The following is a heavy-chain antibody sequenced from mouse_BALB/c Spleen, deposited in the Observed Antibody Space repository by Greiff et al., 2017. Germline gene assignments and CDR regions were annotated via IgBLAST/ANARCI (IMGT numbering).Heavy chain of an antibody. CDR2: INPYNGAT. J-gene: IGHJ3*01. Sequence: EVQRVESGPELVKPGASVKISCKASGYSFTGYYMHWVKQSHVKSLEWIGRINPYNGATSYNQNFKDKASLTVDKSSSTAYMELHSLTSEDSAVYYCAGYGYDRFAYWGQGTLVTVSA. CDR3: AGYGYDRFAY. D-gene: IGHD2-2*01. V-gene: IGHV1-31*01. CDR1: GYSFTGYY.